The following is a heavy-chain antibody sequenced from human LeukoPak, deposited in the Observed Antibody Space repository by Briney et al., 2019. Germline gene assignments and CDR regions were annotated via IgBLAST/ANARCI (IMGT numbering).Heavy chain of an antibody. Sequence: GGSLRLSCENSRFTFRDYAMTWVRQAPRKGVKGVSVISGSGTTSYYADSVEGRFTISRDNSKNTLYLQMITVRAEDTAIYYCAKREYDSSAYPMYPIDFWGKGTLVIVSA. CDR3: AKREYDSSAYPMYPIDF. V-gene: IGHV3-23*01. J-gene: IGHJ4*02. CDR1: RFTFRDYA. CDR2: ISGSGTTS. D-gene: IGHD3-22*01.